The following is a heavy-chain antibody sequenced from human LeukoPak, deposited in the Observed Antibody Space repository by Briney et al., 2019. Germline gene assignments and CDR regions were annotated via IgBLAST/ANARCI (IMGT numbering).Heavy chain of an antibody. CDR3: ARDYYDSSGYLTGFDY. Sequence: ASVTVSFTASGYTFTSYGISWVRQAPGQGLEWMGWISAYNGNTNYAQKLQGRVTMTTDTSTSTAYMELRSLRSDDTAVYYCARDYYDSSGYLTGFDYWGQGTLVTVSS. CDR2: ISAYNGNT. D-gene: IGHD3-22*01. V-gene: IGHV1-18*01. CDR1: GYTFTSYG. J-gene: IGHJ4*02.